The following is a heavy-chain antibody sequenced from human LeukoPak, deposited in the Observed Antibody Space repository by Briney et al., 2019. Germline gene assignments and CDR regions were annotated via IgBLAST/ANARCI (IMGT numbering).Heavy chain of an antibody. J-gene: IGHJ4*02. CDR2: INPNSGGT. CDR1: VYTFTGYY. CDR3: ARTFSSSLLAFDY. Sequence: SVKVSCKASVYTFTGYYMHWVRQAPGQGLEWMGWINPNSGGTNYAQKFQGRVTMTRDTSISTAYMELSRLRSDDTAVYYCARTFSSSLLAFDYWGQGTLVTVSS. V-gene: IGHV1-2*02. D-gene: IGHD6-6*01.